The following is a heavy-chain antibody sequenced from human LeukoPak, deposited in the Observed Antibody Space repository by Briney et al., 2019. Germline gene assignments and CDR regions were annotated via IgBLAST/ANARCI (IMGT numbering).Heavy chain of an antibody. CDR3: ARNGIAVAGEGWFDP. D-gene: IGHD6-19*01. CDR1: GFTVSSNY. J-gene: IGHJ5*02. CDR2: IYSGGST. V-gene: IGHV3-53*04. Sequence: GGSLRLSCAASGFTVSSNYMSWVRQAPGKGLEWVSVIYSGGSTYYADSVKGRFTISRHNSENTLYLQMNSLRAEDTAVYYCARNGIAVAGEGWFDPWGQGTLVTVSS.